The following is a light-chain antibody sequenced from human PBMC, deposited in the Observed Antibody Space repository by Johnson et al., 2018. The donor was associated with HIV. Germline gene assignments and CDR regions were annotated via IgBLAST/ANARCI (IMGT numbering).Light chain of an antibody. CDR1: SSNIGNNY. CDR2: ENN. V-gene: IGLV1-51*02. CDR3: GTWDNSLSTGVV. J-gene: IGLJ1*01. Sequence: QSVLTQPPSVSAVPGQKVTISCSGSSSNIGNNYVSWYQQLPGTAPKLLIYENNKRPSGIPDRFSGSKSGTSATLGITGLQTGDEADYYCGTWDNSLSTGVVFGTGTKVTFL.